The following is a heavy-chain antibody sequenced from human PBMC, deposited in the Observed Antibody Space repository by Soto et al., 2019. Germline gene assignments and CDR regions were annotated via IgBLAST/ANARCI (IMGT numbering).Heavy chain of an antibody. V-gene: IGHV3-23*01. D-gene: IGHD3-9*01. CDR3: TTQAEGRLAPFDY. CDR2: LDGSGFIT. Sequence: PGGSLRLSCAASGFTFNTFAMTWVRQAPGRGLEWVSTLDGSGFITYYADSVKGRFAISRDTSTNTLFLQMSSLKAEDTAVYYCTTQAEGRLAPFDYWGPGTLVTVSS. J-gene: IGHJ4*02. CDR1: GFTFNTFA.